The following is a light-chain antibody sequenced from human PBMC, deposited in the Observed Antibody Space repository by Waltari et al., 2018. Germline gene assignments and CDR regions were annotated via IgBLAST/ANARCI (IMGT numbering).Light chain of an antibody. J-gene: IGLJ2*01. CDR1: TSDVGRYNY. CDR3: CSFAGAYTWI. V-gene: IGLV2-11*01. Sequence: SALTQPRPVSGSPGQSVTISCTGTTSDVGRYNYVSWYQHLPGKAPELLMFDVTQRPSGVPDRFSGSKSANTASLTISGLQPDDEADYYCCSFAGAYTWIFGGGTKVTVL. CDR2: DVT.